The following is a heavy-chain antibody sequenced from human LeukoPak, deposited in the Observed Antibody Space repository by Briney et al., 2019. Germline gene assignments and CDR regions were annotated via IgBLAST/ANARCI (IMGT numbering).Heavy chain of an antibody. J-gene: IGHJ4*02. CDR1: GFTFSSYG. CDR2: ISTTSSTI. Sequence: PGGSLRLSCEASGFTFSSYGMNWVRQAPGKGLEWVSYISTTSSTIYYADSVKGRSTMSRDNAKNSLYLQMDSLRDEDTAVYYCARGKEKWLDHFDYWGQGSLVTVSS. D-gene: IGHD6-19*01. V-gene: IGHV3-48*02. CDR3: ARGKEKWLDHFDY.